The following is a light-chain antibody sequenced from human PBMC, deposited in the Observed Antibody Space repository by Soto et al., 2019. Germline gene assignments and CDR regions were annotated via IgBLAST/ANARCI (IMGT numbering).Light chain of an antibody. CDR2: DAY. Sequence: EVLLTQSTATLSLSPGERVTLSCRASQSVSSYLAWYQQQPGQAPRLLIYDAYNRATGIPARFSGSGSGTDFTLTISSLEPEDFAVYYCQQRSTWPQTFGRGTNLEIK. V-gene: IGKV3-11*01. CDR3: QQRSTWPQT. CDR1: QSVSSY. J-gene: IGKJ2*01.